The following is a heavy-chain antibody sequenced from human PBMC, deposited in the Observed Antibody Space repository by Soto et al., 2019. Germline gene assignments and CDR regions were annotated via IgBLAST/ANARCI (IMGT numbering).Heavy chain of an antibody. CDR2: IYYSGST. CDR1: GGSISSSSFH. J-gene: IGHJ5*02. Sequence: QLQLQESGPGLVKPSETLSLTCTVSGGSISSSSFHWGWIRQPPGKGLEWIGSIYYSGSTYYSPSLKSRVTISVYTSKNQFSRKLSSVTAADTAVYYCARRERAAGTDWWFDTWGQGTLVTVSS. D-gene: IGHD6-13*01. V-gene: IGHV4-39*01. CDR3: ARRERAAGTDWWFDT.